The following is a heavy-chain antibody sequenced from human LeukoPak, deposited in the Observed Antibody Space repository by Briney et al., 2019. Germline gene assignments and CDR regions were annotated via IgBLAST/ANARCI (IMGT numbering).Heavy chain of an antibody. D-gene: IGHD3-10*01. CDR3: VRTSYDYGFPNPFDY. J-gene: IGHJ4*02. CDR1: GFSFSRHW. Sequence: GGSLRLSCAASGFSFSRHWMHWVRQAPGKGLVWVSRINGDGTIISYADSVKGRFTISRDNAKNTLDLQMHGLGAEDTAVYYCVRTSYDYGFPNPFDYWGQGTLVTVSS. V-gene: IGHV3-74*01. CDR2: INGDGTII.